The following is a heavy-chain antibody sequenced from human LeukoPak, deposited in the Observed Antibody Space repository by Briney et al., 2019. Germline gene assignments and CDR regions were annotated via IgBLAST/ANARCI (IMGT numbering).Heavy chain of an antibody. CDR3: ARTYYYDSSGYFDAFDI. CDR2: IKQDGSEK. J-gene: IGHJ3*02. V-gene: IGHV3-7*01. D-gene: IGHD3-22*01. CDR1: GFTFSTYW. Sequence: GGSLRLSCAASGFTFSTYWMSWVRQAPGKGLEWVANIKQDGSEKYYVDSVKGRFTIFRDNAKNSLYLQMNSLRVGDTAVYYCARTYYYDSSGYFDAFDIWGQGTMVTVSS.